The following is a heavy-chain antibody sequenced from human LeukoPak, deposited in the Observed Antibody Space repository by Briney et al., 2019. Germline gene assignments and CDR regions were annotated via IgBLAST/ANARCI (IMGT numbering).Heavy chain of an antibody. J-gene: IGHJ6*03. Sequence: PGGSLRLSCAASGFTFSSYGMHWVRQAPGKGLEWVAFIRYDGSNKYYADSVKGRFTISRDNSKNTLYLQMNSLRAEDTAVYYCAKETGVFGAHYLPAMDVWGKGTTVTVSS. CDR1: GFTFSSYG. CDR2: IRYDGSNK. D-gene: IGHD2-8*01. V-gene: IGHV3-30*02. CDR3: AKETGVFGAHYLPAMDV.